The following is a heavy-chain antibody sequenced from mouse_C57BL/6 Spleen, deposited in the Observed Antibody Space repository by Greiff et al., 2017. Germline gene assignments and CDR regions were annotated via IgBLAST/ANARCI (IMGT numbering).Heavy chain of an antibody. CDR3: ARYYYGSSPFAY. V-gene: IGHV1-64*01. Sequence: QVQLQQPGAELVKPGASVKLSCKASGYTFTSYWMHWVKQRPGQGLEWIGMIHPNSGSTNYNEKFKSKATLTVDKSSSTAYMQLSSLTSEDSAVYDCARYYYGSSPFAYWGQGTLVTVSA. CDR1: GYTFTSYW. D-gene: IGHD1-1*01. CDR2: IHPNSGST. J-gene: IGHJ3*01.